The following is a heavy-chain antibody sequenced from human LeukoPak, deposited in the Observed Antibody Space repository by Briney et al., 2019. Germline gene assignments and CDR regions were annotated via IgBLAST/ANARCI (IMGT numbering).Heavy chain of an antibody. Sequence: GGSLRLSCAASGATFTKYGMKWVRQAAGAGLEYISGISRSGDITHYADSVKGRFTISRDNVHNTLYLQMNSLRAEDTSLYYCATEGFYYWGPGTQVTVSS. V-gene: IGHV3-23*01. CDR1: GATFTKYG. J-gene: IGHJ4*02. CDR3: ATEGFYY. CDR2: ISRSGDIT.